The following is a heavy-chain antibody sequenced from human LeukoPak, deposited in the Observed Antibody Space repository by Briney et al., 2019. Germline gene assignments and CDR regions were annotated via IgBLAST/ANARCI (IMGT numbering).Heavy chain of an antibody. CDR3: ARGGSSWPENRSFDY. CDR2: IYYSGST. V-gene: IGHV4-59*01. Sequence: PSETLSLTCTVSGGSISSYYWSWIRQPPGKGLEWIGYIYYSGSTNYNPSLKSRVTISVDTSKNQFSLKLSSVTAADTAVYYCARGGSSWPENRSFDYSGQGTLVTVSS. D-gene: IGHD6-13*01. J-gene: IGHJ4*02. CDR1: GGSISSYY.